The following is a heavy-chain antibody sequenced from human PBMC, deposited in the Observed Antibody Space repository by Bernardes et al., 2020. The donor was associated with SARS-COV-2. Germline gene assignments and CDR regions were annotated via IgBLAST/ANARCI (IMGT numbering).Heavy chain of an antibody. V-gene: IGHV4-59*01. Sequence: SETLSLTCTVSGGSISSYYWSWIRQPPGKGLEWIGYIYYSGSTNYNPSLKSRATISVDTSKTQFSLKLSSVTAADTAVYYCARERGYEDYYYGMDVWGQGTMVTVSS. J-gene: IGHJ6*02. CDR1: GGSISSYY. D-gene: IGHD5-12*01. CDR3: ARERGYEDYYYGMDV. CDR2: IYYSGST.